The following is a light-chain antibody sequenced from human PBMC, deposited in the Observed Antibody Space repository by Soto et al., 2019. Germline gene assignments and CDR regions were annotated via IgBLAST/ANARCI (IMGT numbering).Light chain of an antibody. CDR3: QSYDATNQV. V-gene: IGLV6-57*01. CDR1: SGSIASNY. CDR2: EDN. Sequence: NFMLTQPHSVSASPGKTVIISCTRSSGSIASNYVQWYQQSPGSSPTTVIYEDNQRPSGVPDRFSGSIDSSSNSASLTISGLETEDEADYFCQSYDATNQVFGGGTKLTVL. J-gene: IGLJ3*02.